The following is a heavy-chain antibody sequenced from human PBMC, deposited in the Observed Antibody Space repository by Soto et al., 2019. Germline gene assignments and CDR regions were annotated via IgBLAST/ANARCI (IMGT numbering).Heavy chain of an antibody. D-gene: IGHD2-2*01. CDR1: GGTFSSYA. V-gene: IGHV1-69*01. CDR2: IIPISDTT. CDR3: ARSQGSSTSLEIYYYYYYGMDV. J-gene: IGHJ6*02. Sequence: QVQLVQSGAEVKKPGSSVKVSCKASGGTFSSYAISWVRQAPGQGLEWMGGIIPISDTTNYAQKFQGRVPITAGESTSTAYMELRSLRSEDTAVYYCARSQGSSTSLEIYYYYYYGMDVWGQGTRVTVSS.